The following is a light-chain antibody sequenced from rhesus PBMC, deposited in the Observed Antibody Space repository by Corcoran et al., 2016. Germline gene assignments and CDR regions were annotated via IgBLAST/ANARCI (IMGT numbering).Light chain of an antibody. Sequence: DIVMTQTPLSLPITPGEPASISCRSSQSLLHSNGNTYLHWYLQQPGQFPQLLIYGGSNRASGVPHRFSGGGSETDFTLKISKVEAEDVGVYYCVQAIAFPYSFGQGTKLEIK. J-gene: IGKJ2*01. CDR3: VQAIAFPYS. V-gene: IGKV2-72*01. CDR2: GGS. CDR1: QSLLHSNGNTY.